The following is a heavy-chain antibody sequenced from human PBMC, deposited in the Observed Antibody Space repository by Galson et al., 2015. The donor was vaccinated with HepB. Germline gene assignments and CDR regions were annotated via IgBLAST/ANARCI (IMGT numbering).Heavy chain of an antibody. CDR3: ARAPRDYDILTGYLYPFDY. V-gene: IGHV3-21*01. CDR2: ISSTSTYI. CDR1: GFTFRLYS. J-gene: IGHJ4*02. D-gene: IGHD3-9*01. Sequence: SLRLSCAASGFTFRLYSMNWVRQAPGKGLEWVSSISSTSTYIFYADSVKGRFTISRDNAKNSLYLQMNSLRAEDTAVYYCARAPRDYDILTGYLYPFDYWVQGTLVTVSS.